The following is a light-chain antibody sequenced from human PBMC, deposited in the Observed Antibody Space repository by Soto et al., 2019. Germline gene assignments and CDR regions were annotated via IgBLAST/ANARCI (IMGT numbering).Light chain of an antibody. J-gene: IGLJ1*01. Sequence: QSALTQPPSASGSPGQSVTISCTGTSSDVGGYNYVSWYQQHPGKAPKLMIYDVSKRPSGVPDRFSGSKSGNTASLTVSGFQAEDEADYYCSSYAGSNNFNVFGTGTKVTVL. CDR1: SSDVGGYNY. CDR2: DVS. CDR3: SSYAGSNNFNV. V-gene: IGLV2-8*01.